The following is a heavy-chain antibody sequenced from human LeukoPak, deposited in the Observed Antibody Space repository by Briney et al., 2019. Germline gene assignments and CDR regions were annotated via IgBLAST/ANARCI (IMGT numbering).Heavy chain of an antibody. CDR2: VHYSGST. V-gene: IGHV4-59*11. J-gene: IGHJ2*01. D-gene: IGHD1-14*01. CDR1: GGSIGSHY. Sequence: SETLSLTCTVSGGSIGSHYLTWIRQPPGQALEWIGYVHYSGSTKYNPSLRSRVTILLDRSKNQFSLKLSSVTAADTAVYYCARDSAPVRTSWYFDLWGRGTLVTVSS. CDR3: ARDSAPVRTSWYFDL.